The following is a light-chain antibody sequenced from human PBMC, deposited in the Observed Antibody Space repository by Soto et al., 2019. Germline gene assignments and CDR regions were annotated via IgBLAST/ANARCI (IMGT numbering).Light chain of an antibody. V-gene: IGLV1-47*01. CDR2: SNN. CDR3: AAWDDNLSGRM. Sequence: QSALTQPPSASGTPGQRVTISCSGSSSNIGNNNVFWYQQLPGTAPRLLIYSNNQRPSGVPDRFSGSKSGTSASLAISGLRSEDEADYYCAAWDDNLSGRMFGGGTKLTVL. J-gene: IGLJ3*02. CDR1: SSNIGNNN.